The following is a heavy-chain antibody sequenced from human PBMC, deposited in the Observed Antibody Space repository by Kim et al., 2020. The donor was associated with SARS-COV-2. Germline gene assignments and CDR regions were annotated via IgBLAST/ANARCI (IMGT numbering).Heavy chain of an antibody. CDR2: IDPSDSYT. D-gene: IGHD3-22*01. J-gene: IGHJ2*01. CDR1: GYSFTSYW. Sequence: GESLKISCKGSGYSFTSYWISWVRQMPGKGLEWMGRIDPSDSYTNYSPSFQGHVTISADKSISTAYLQWSSLKASDTAMYYCARVRGYYYDSIGHFDLWGRGTLVTVSS. CDR3: ARVRGYYYDSIGHFDL. V-gene: IGHV5-10-1*01.